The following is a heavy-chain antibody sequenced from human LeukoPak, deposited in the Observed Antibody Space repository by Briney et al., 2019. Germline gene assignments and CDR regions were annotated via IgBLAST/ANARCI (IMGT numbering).Heavy chain of an antibody. CDR3: ARGGPEYSSSFAVY. J-gene: IGHJ4*02. CDR1: GGSFSGYY. D-gene: IGHD6-6*01. Sequence: PSETLSLTCAVYGGSFSGYYWSWIRQPPGKGLEWIGEINHSGSTNYNPSLKSRVTISVDTSKNQFSLKLSSVTAADTAVYYCARGGPEYSSSFAVYWGQGTLVTVSS. CDR2: INHSGST. V-gene: IGHV4-34*01.